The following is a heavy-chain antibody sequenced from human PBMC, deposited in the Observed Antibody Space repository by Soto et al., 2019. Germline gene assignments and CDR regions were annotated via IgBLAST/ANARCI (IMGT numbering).Heavy chain of an antibody. D-gene: IGHD5-12*01. V-gene: IGHV1-18*01. J-gene: IGHJ3*02. CDR2: ISAYNGNT. Sequence: ASVKVSCKASGGTFSRYTITWVRQAPGQGLEWMGGISAYNGNTNYAQKLQGRVTMTTDTSTSTAYMELRSLRSDDTAVYYCARDIVEMATIGRGAFDIWGQGAMVTVSS. CDR3: ARDIVEMATIGRGAFDI. CDR1: GGTFSRYT.